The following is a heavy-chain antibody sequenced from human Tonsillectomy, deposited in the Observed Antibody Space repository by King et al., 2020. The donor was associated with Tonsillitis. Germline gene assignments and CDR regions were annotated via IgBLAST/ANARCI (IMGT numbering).Heavy chain of an antibody. CDR2: IIPILGTT. CDR3: AREIVGGWFGH. J-gene: IGHJ4*02. Sequence: VQLVESGAEVKKPGSSVKVSCKTSGGTFINYAINWVRQAPGQGLEWMGGIIPILGTTNYAQKFQGRVTITADEATSTAYMELSSLRSEDTAVYYCAREIVGGWFGHWGQGTLLTVSS. D-gene: IGHD6-19*01. V-gene: IGHV1-69*01. CDR1: GGTFINYA.